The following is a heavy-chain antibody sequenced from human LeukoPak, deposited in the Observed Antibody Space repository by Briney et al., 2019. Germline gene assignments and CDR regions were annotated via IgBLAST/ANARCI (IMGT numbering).Heavy chain of an antibody. D-gene: IGHD3-16*01. V-gene: IGHV4-30-4*01. J-gene: IGHJ6*02. CDR3: AREYVHYYGMDV. CDR2: IYYSGST. CDR1: GGSISSGDYY. Sequence: SETLSLTCTVSGGSISSGDYYWSWIRQPPGKSLEWIGYIYYSGSTYYNPSLKSRVTISVDTSKNQFSLKLSSVTAADTAVYYCAREYVHYYGMDVWGQGTTVTVSS.